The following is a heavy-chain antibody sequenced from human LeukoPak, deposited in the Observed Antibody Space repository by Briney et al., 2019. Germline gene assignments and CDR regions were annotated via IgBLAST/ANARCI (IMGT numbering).Heavy chain of an antibody. V-gene: IGHV5-51*04. D-gene: IGHD7-27*01. CDR2: IYPGDSHT. J-gene: IGHJ4*02. Sequence: GESLKISCKGSGYSFSTYWIGWVRQMPGKGLEWMGIIYPGDSHTRYSPSFQGQVTISADKPITTAYLQWSSLKASDTAIYYCATKHEDWGGFDYWGQGTLVTVSS. CDR3: ATKHEDWGGFDY. CDR1: GYSFSTYW.